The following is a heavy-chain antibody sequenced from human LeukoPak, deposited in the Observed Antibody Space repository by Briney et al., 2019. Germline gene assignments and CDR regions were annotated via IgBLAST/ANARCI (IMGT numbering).Heavy chain of an antibody. J-gene: IGHJ4*02. V-gene: IGHV3-64*01. Sequence: PGGSLRLSCAASGFTFSSFPMQWVRQVPGKGLEYVSAISSTGETSYYANSVKDRFTISRDNSKNTLHLQMGSLRADDMAVYYCARVMSGSGSKYFDYWGQGTLVTVSS. D-gene: IGHD3-10*01. CDR3: ARVMSGSGSKYFDY. CDR1: GFTFSSFP. CDR2: ISSTGETS.